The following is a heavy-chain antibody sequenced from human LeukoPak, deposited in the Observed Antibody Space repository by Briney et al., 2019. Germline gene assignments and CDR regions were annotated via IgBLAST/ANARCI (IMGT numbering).Heavy chain of an antibody. CDR1: GGSFSGYY. J-gene: IGHJ5*02. D-gene: IGHD6-13*01. Sequence: SETLSLTCAVYGGSFSGYYWSWIRQPPGKGLEWIGGVNHSGSTNYNPSLKSRVTISVDTSKNQFSLKLSSVAAADTAVYYCARNEGQQLSRSWLDPWGQGTLVTVSS. V-gene: IGHV4-34*01. CDR2: VNHSGST. CDR3: ARNEGQQLSRSWLDP.